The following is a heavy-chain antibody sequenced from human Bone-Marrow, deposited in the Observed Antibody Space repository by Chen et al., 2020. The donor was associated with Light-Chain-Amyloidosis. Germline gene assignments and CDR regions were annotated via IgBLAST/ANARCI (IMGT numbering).Heavy chain of an antibody. CDR3: AGRRDGYNFDY. Sequence: EVQLEQSGPEVKKPGESLKISCKGSGYTFPNYWIGWVRQMPGKGLEWMGVIYPDDSDARYSPSFDGQVTISADKSITTAYLQWRSLKASDTAMYYCAGRRDGYNFDYWGQGTLVTVSS. CDR1: GYTFPNYW. V-gene: IGHV5-51*01. D-gene: IGHD5-12*01. CDR2: IYPDDSDA. J-gene: IGHJ4*02.